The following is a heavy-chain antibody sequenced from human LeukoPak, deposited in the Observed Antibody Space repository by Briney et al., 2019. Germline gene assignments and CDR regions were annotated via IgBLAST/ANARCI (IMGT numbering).Heavy chain of an antibody. CDR1: GGSFSGYY. V-gene: IGHV4-34*01. CDR2: INHSGST. D-gene: IGHD1-26*01. Sequence: SETLSLTCAVYGGSFSGYYWSWIRQPPGKGLEWIGEINHSGSTNYNPSLKSRVTISVDTSKNQFSLKLSSVTAADTAVYYCARTGAIVPIYYWGQGTLVSVSS. CDR3: ARTGAIVPIYY. J-gene: IGHJ4*02.